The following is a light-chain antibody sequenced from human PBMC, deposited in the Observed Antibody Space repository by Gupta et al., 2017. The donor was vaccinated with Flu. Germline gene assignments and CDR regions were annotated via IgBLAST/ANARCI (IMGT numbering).Light chain of an antibody. V-gene: IGLV2-8*01. CDR1: SSDGGGYNY. CDR2: EGT. Sequence: SVTISCTGNSSDGGGYNYGSWYQQHPGKAPILMIYEGTKRPAGVPDRFAGAKSDNTASMTVSGRQEEDEADYYCHSDAGSNNWVFGGGTKLTVL. CDR3: HSDAGSNNWV. J-gene: IGLJ3*02.